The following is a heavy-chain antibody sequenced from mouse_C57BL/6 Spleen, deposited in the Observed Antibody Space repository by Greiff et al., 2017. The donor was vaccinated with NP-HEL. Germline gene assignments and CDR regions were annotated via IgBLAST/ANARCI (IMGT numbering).Heavy chain of an antibody. D-gene: IGHD2-10*01. CDR3: TRGGDLLLGYYAMDY. CDR1: GFTFSSYA. J-gene: IGHJ4*01. Sequence: DVMLVESGEGLVKPGGSLKLSCAASGFTFSSYAMSWVRQTPEKRLEWVAYISSGGDYIYYADTVKGRFTISRDNARNTLYLQMSSLKSEDTAMYYCTRGGDLLLGYYAMDYWGQGTSVTVSS. CDR2: ISSGGDYI. V-gene: IGHV5-9-1*02.